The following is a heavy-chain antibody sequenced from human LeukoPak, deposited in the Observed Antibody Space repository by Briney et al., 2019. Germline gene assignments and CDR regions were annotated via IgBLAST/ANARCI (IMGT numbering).Heavy chain of an antibody. V-gene: IGHV3-23*01. Sequence: GGSLRLSCAVSGVSISTNYMSWVRQAPGKGLEWVSAISGSGGSTYYADSVKGRFTISRDNSKNTLYLQVNSLRAEDTAVYYCAKYDSSGSFDYWGQGTLVTVSS. J-gene: IGHJ4*02. D-gene: IGHD3-22*01. CDR1: GVSISTNY. CDR2: ISGSGGST. CDR3: AKYDSSGSFDY.